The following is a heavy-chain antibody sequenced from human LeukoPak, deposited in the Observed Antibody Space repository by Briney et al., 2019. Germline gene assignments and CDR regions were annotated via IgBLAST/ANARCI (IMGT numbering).Heavy chain of an antibody. CDR1: GFTFSSYW. D-gene: IGHD5-18*01. J-gene: IGHJ4*02. CDR3: AKDSRYGYRWDYDY. CDR2: IKSDGSNT. Sequence: GGSLRLSCAASGFTFSSYWMHWVRQAPGKGLVWVSRIKSDGSNTNYADSVKGRFTISRDNAKNTLYLQMNSLRAEDTAVYYCAKDSRYGYRWDYDYWGQGTPVTVSS. V-gene: IGHV3-74*01.